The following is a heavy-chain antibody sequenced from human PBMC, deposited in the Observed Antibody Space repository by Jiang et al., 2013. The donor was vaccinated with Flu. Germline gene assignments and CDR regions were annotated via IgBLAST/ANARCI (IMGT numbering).Heavy chain of an antibody. CDR1: GFTFSSYS. Sequence: SGFTFSSYSMNWVRQAPGKGLEWVSSISSSSSYIYYADSVKGRFTIPRDNAKNSLYLQMNSLRAEDTAVYYCARAPDYYDSSGYLLIDYWGQGTLVTVSS. V-gene: IGHV3-21*01. CDR2: ISSSSSYI. CDR3: ARAPDYYDSSGYLLIDY. J-gene: IGHJ4*02. D-gene: IGHD3-22*01.